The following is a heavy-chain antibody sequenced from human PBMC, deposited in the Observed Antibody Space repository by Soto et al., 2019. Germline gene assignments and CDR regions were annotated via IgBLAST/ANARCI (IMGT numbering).Heavy chain of an antibody. V-gene: IGHV3-30*18. J-gene: IGHJ6*03. CDR1: GFTFSTYG. CDR2: ISYDGTNK. Sequence: QVQLVESEGGEVQPGRSLTISCAASGFTFSTYGMHWVRQTPGKGLEWVAVISYDGTNKFYSDSVKGRFTISRDNFKNTLTLQMNSLRADDTAVYSCAKDLQSYGDYDYYCY. CDR3: AKDLQSYGDYDYYCY. D-gene: IGHD2-21*02.